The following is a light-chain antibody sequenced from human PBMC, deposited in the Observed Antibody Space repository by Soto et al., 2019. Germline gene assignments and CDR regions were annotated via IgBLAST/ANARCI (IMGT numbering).Light chain of an antibody. CDR3: QQSFITPPLT. J-gene: IGKJ4*01. V-gene: IGKV1-39*01. Sequence: DIQMTQSPSSLSASIGDRITITCRASQSISTYLNWDQQKPGKAPRLLIYGASTLQNGVPSRFSGSGSATDYTLTISSLQPEDFATYYCQQSFITPPLTFGGGTKVEMK. CDR1: QSISTY. CDR2: GAS.